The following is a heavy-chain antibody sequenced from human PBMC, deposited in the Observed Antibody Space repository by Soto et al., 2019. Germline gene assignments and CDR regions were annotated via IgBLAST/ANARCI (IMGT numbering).Heavy chain of an antibody. Sequence: GGSLRLSCAASGFTFSSYAMSWVRQAPGKGLEWVSAISGSGGSTYYADSVKGRFTISRDNSKNTLYLQMNSLRAEDTAVYYCANGALSPSYDFWSGQSFDYWGQGTLVTVSS. CDR2: ISGSGGST. D-gene: IGHD3-3*01. J-gene: IGHJ4*02. CDR1: GFTFSSYA. V-gene: IGHV3-23*01. CDR3: ANGALSPSYDFWSGQSFDY.